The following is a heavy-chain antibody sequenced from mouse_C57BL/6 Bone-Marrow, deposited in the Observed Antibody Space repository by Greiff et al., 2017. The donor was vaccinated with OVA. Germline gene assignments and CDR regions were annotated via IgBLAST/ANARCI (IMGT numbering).Heavy chain of an antibody. CDR3: ARGELLLGWAWFAD. D-gene: IGHD4-1*01. V-gene: IGHV1-72*01. Sequence: QVQLQQPGAELVKPGASVKLSCKASGYTFTSYWMHWVKQRPGRGLEWIGRIDPNSGGTKYNEKFQSKATLTVDKPSNTAYMQLSSLSSEDSAFDYCARGELLLGWAWFADWGQGTLVTVSA. J-gene: IGHJ3*01. CDR2: IDPNSGGT. CDR1: GYTFTSYW.